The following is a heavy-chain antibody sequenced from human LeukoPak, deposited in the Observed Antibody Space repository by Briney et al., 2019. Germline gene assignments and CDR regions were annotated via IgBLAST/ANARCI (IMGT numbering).Heavy chain of an antibody. J-gene: IGHJ6*03. V-gene: IGHV4-39*01. CDR1: GGSINSGSHY. CDR3: ARQYSSSSEGYFYYIDV. D-gene: IGHD6-6*01. CDR2: IYYSGRA. Sequence: SETLSLTCSVSGGSINSGSHYWGWIRQPPGKGLEWFGSIYYSGRAYYNSSLKSRVTISVGTSKKQFSLNLSSVTAADTAVYYCARQYSSSSEGYFYYIDVWGKGTTVTVSS.